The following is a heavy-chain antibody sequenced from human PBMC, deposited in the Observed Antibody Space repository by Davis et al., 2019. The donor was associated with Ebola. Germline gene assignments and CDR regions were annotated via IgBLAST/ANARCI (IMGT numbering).Heavy chain of an antibody. Sequence: GGSLRLSCVASGFTFNTYVMSWVRRAPGKGLEWVSTLGTSADTYYADSVKGRFTISRDNSKNTLYLQMNGLRVEDTAIYFCVKDTSNIWFDIWGQGTMVTVSS. J-gene: IGHJ3*02. CDR3: VKDTSNIWFDI. V-gene: IGHV3-23*01. D-gene: IGHD1-26*01. CDR2: LGTSADT. CDR1: GFTFNTYV.